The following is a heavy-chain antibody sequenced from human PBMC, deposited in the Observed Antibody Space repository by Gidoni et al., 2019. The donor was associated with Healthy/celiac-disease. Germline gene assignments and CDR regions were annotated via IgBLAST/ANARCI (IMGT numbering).Heavy chain of an antibody. CDR3: AVYCSGGSCYSPNAFDI. V-gene: IGHV3-48*01. D-gene: IGHD2-15*01. J-gene: IGHJ3*02. Sequence: KGRFTISRDNAKNSLYLQMNSLRAEDTAVYYCAVYCSGGSCYSPNAFDIWGQGTMVTVSS.